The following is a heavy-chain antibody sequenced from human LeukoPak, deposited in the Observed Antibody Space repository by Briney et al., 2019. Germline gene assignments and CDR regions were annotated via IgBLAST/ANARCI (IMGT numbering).Heavy chain of an antibody. CDR3: TAGSGQKLVRSAFDY. CDR1: GVTFTDAW. V-gene: IGHV3-15*01. D-gene: IGHD6-13*01. Sequence: GGSLRLSCAASGVTFTDAWMSWVRQAPGKGLKWVGRIKSKTDGGTTDYAAPVKGRFTISRDDSKNTLYLQINSLKTEDTAVYYCTAGSGQKLVRSAFDYWGQGTLVTVSS. CDR2: IKSKTDGGTT. J-gene: IGHJ4*02.